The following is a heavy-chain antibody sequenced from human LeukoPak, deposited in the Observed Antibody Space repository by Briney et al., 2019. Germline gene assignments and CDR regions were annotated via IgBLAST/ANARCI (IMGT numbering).Heavy chain of an antibody. Sequence: PGGSLRLSCAASGFTFSCYSMNWVRQAPGKGLEWVSSISSSSSYIYYADSVKGRFTISRDNAKNSLYLQMNSLRAEDTAVYYCARDQWVNYYGSGSYYAYAFDIWGQGTMVTVSS. D-gene: IGHD3-10*01. CDR2: ISSSSSYI. CDR3: ARDQWVNYYGSGSYYAYAFDI. J-gene: IGHJ3*02. CDR1: GFTFSCYS. V-gene: IGHV3-21*01.